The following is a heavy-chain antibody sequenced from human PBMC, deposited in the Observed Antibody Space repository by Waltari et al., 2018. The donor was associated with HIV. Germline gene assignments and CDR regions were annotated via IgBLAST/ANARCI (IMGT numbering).Heavy chain of an antibody. J-gene: IGHJ4*02. CDR1: GGSICSYS. V-gene: IGHV4-59*01. Sequence: QVQLQESGPGLVKPSEPLSLTCPVSGGSICSYSWRWSRQPPGKGLEWIGYIYYSGSTNYNPSLKSRVTVSVDTSKNQFSLKLSSVTAADTAVYYCASGVGYDSSGYYYDYWGQGTLVTVSS. D-gene: IGHD3-22*01. CDR2: IYYSGST. CDR3: ASGVGYDSSGYYYDY.